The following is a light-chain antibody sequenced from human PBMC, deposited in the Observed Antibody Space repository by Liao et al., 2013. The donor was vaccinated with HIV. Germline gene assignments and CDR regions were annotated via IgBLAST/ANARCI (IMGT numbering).Light chain of an antibody. V-gene: IGLV3-1*01. J-gene: IGLJ2*01. CDR1: KLGDKY. CDR3: QAWDSSLVV. Sequence: SYELTQPPSVSVSPGQTASITCSGDKLGDKYACWYQQKPGQSPVLVIYQDSKRPSGIPERFSGSNSGNTATLTISGTQAMDEADYYCQAWDSSLVVFGGGPSVDRP. CDR2: QDS.